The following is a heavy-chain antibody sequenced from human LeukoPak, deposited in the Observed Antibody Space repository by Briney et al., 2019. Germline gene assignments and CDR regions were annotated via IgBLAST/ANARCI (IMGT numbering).Heavy chain of an antibody. V-gene: IGHV3-11*01. CDR2: ISSSGSSI. CDR1: GLTFSDYY. Sequence: GGSLRLSCAASGLTFSDYYMSWIRQAPGKGLEWVSYISSSGSSIFYADSVEGRFTISRDNAKNSLYLQMNSLKTDDTAVYYCVRLRRYGSYHDFWGQGTLVTVSS. D-gene: IGHD1-26*01. CDR3: VRLRRYGSYHDF. J-gene: IGHJ4*02.